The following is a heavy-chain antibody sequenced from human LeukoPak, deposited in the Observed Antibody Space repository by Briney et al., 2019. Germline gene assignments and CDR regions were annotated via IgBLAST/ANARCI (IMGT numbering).Heavy chain of an antibody. CDR2: IYYSVST. CDR3: ARHGPRRDGYNCDY. CDR1: GASITSRNYY. D-gene: IGHD5-24*01. V-gene: IGHV4-39*01. J-gene: IGHJ4*02. Sequence: SQSLSLTYTVSGASITSRNYYSAWLRQPPGKGLESIGSIYYSVSTHYNPSLRSSLAISIDTSKNQFSLKLSSVTAADTAVYYCARHGPRRDGYNCDYWGPGTLVTVSS.